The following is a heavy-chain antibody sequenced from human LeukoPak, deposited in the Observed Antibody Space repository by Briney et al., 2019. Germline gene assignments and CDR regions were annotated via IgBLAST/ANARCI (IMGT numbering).Heavy chain of an antibody. CDR2: IDGSGDTT. V-gene: IGHV3-23*01. CDR1: GFTFSGYA. D-gene: IGHD3-10*01. CDR3: ARKTYYYDSETYSKSYYFDY. Sequence: GGSLRLSCAASGFTFSGYAMNWVRQAPGKGLEWVSAIDGSGDTTYYADSVKGRFTISRDNSKKTLYLQLNSLRAEDTAIYYCARKTYYYDSETYSKSYYFDYWGQETLVTVSS. J-gene: IGHJ4*02.